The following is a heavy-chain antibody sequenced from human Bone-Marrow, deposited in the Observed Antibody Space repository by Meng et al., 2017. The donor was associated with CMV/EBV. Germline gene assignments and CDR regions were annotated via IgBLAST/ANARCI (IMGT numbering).Heavy chain of an antibody. D-gene: IGHD3-3*01. J-gene: IGHJ4*02. Sequence: ASVKVSCKASGYTFTSYGISWVRQAPGQGLEWMGWISAYNGNTNYAQKLQGRVTMTTDTSTSTAYMELRSLRSEDTAVYYCARAGIAELRFLEGPIGYWGQGTLITVSS. V-gene: IGHV1-18*01. CDR1: GYTFTSYG. CDR2: ISAYNGNT. CDR3: ARAGIAELRFLEGPIGY.